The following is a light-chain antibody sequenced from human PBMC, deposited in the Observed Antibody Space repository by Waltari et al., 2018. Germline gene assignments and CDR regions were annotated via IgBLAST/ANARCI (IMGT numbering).Light chain of an antibody. Sequence: QSVLTQPPSVSGAPVQRVTISCTGTSSNIGAGFAVHWYQQLPGTAPKLLIYGNNNRPSGVPARFAGSKSGTSASLAITGLQAEDEADYYCQSYGSDWVFGGGTKLTVL. CDR1: SSNIGAGFA. J-gene: IGLJ3*02. CDR3: QSYGSDWV. V-gene: IGLV1-40*01. CDR2: GNN.